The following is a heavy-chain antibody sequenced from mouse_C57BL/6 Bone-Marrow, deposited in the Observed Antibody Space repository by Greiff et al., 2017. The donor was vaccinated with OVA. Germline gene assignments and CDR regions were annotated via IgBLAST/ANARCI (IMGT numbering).Heavy chain of an antibody. CDR1: GYTFTDYN. D-gene: IGHD1-1*01. J-gene: IGHJ2*01. CDR2: INPNNGGT. V-gene: IGHV1-18*01. CDR3: ARRAATVVALDY. Sequence: EVQLVESGPELVKPGASVKIPCKASGYTFTDYNMDWVKQSHGKSLEWIGDINPNNGGTIYNQKFKGKATLTVDKSSSTAYMELRSLTSEDTAVYYCARRAATVVALDYWGQGTTLTVSS.